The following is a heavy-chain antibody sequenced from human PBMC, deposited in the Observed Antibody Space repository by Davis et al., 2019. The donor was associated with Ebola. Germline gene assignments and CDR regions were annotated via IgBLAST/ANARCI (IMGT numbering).Heavy chain of an antibody. J-gene: IGHJ6*02. CDR2: MNPNSGNT. Sequence: ASVKVSCKASGYTFTSYDINWVRQATGQGLEWMGWMNPNSGNTGYAQKFQGRVTMTRNTSISTAYMELSSLRSEDTAVYYCARGIAARENYYGMDVWGQGTTVTVSS. D-gene: IGHD6-6*01. CDR1: GYTFTSYD. CDR3: ARGIAARENYYGMDV. V-gene: IGHV1-8*01.